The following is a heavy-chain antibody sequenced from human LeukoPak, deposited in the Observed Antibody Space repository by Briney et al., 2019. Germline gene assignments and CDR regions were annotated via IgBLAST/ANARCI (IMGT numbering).Heavy chain of an antibody. J-gene: IGHJ3*02. CDR2: INPNTGGT. Sequence: ASVKVSCKTSGYTFIGYYMHWVRQAPGQGLEWMGWINPNTGGTNYAQKFQGRVTMTGDTSISTAYMELSSLRSEDTAVYYCARGDCGGDCYWFGDEGGVGAFDIWGQGTMVTVSS. V-gene: IGHV1-2*02. CDR3: ARGDCGGDCYWFGDEGGVGAFDI. D-gene: IGHD2-21*02. CDR1: GYTFIGYY.